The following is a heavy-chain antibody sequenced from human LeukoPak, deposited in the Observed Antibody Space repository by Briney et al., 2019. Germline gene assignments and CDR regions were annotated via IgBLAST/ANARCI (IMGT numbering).Heavy chain of an antibody. CDR3: ARQSGAYDAFDI. CDR2: IYYSGST. Sequence: SETLSLTCTVSGGSISSGDYYWSWIRQPPGEGLEWIGYIYYSGSTYYNPSLKSRVTISVDTSKNQFSLKLSSVTAADTAVYYCARQSGAYDAFDIWGQGTMVTVSS. CDR1: GGSISSGDYY. J-gene: IGHJ3*02. V-gene: IGHV4-30-4*08. D-gene: IGHD1-26*01.